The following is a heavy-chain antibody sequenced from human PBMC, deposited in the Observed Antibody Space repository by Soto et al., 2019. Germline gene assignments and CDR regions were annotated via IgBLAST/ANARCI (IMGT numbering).Heavy chain of an antibody. V-gene: IGHV3-74*01. CDR2: IDTEGRDT. CDR3: ARDGTIRGPSTTDY. J-gene: IGHJ4*02. D-gene: IGHD4-17*01. Sequence: EVQLEESGGGSVQPGGSLRLSCGASGFSFSIYWMHWVRQAPGEGPVWVSRIDTEGRDTIYADSVKGRFVVSRDNNKNTLYLQMNSLRVEDTAVDYCARDGTIRGPSTTDYCGPGTVVTVSS. CDR1: GFSFSIYW.